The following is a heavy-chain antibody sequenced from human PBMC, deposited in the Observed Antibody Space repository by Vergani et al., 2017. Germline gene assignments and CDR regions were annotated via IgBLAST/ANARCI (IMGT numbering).Heavy chain of an antibody. CDR1: GFTFSNAW. J-gene: IGHJ4*02. CDR2: IKSKTDGGTT. V-gene: IGHV3-15*01. D-gene: IGHD6-13*01. Sequence: EVQLVESGGGLVKPGGSLRLSCAASGFTFSNAWMSWVRQAPGKGLEWVGRIKSKTDGGTTDYAAPVKGRFTISRDDSKNTLYLQMNSLKTEDTAVYYCTTDLAAAGYADYWGQETLVTVSS. CDR3: TTDLAAAGYADY.